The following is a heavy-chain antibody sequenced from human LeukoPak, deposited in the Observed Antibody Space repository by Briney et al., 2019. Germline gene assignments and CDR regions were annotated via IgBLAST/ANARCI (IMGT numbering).Heavy chain of an antibody. CDR3: ARGGAYYGSGSGTEGYYFDF. V-gene: IGHV3-53*01. CDR2: IYSGGST. Sequence: PGGSLRLSCAASGFTVSSSFMSWVRQAPGKGLEWVSVIYSGGSTYYADSVKGRFTISRDNSKNTLYLQMNSLRADDTAVYYCARGGAYYGSGSGTEGYYFDFWGQGTLVTVSS. J-gene: IGHJ4*02. D-gene: IGHD3-10*01. CDR1: GFTVSSSF.